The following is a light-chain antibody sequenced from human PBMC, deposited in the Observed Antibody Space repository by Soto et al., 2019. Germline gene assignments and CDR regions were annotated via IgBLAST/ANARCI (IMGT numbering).Light chain of an antibody. J-gene: IGLJ1*01. V-gene: IGLV1-40*01. Sequence: QSVLTQPPSVSGAPGQMVTISCTGSSSSIGAGYDVHWYQQLPGTAPKLLIYGNSNRPSGVPDRFSGSKSGTSASLAITGLQAEDEADYYCQSYDSSLSGSYVFGTGTKVTVL. CDR3: QSYDSSLSGSYV. CDR2: GNS. CDR1: SSSIGAGYD.